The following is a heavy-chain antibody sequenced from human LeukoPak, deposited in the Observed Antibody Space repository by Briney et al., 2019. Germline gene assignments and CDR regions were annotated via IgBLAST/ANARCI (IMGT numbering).Heavy chain of an antibody. CDR1: GFTFNNYD. D-gene: IGHD3/OR15-3a*01. V-gene: IGHV3-30*02. Sequence: GGSLRLSCAASGFTFNNYDMHWVRQAPGKGLEWVALIRYDGSNKYYADSVKGRFTISRDNSKNTLYLQMNSLRAEDTAVYYCAKEVYFWTPIGPDYWGQGTLVTVSS. CDR3: AKEVYFWTPIGPDY. J-gene: IGHJ4*02. CDR2: IRYDGSNK.